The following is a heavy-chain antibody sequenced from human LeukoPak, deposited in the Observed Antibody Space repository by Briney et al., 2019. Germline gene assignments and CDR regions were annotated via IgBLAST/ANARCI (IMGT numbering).Heavy chain of an antibody. CDR2: ISYDGSNK. CDR3: AKGSDYGDYLHYFDY. D-gene: IGHD4-17*01. CDR1: GFTFSSYG. V-gene: IGHV3-30*18. Sequence: GGSLRLSCAASGFTFSSYGMHWVRQAPGKGLEWVAVISYDGSNKYYADSVKGRFTISRDNSKNTLYLQMNSLRAEDTAVCYCAKGSDYGDYLHYFDYWGQGTLVTVSS. J-gene: IGHJ4*02.